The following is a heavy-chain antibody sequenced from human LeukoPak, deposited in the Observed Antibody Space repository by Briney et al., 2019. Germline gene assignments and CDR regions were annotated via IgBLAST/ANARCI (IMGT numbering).Heavy chain of an antibody. V-gene: IGHV1-18*01. CDR1: GYTFTSYG. D-gene: IGHD5-12*01. CDR2: ISAYNGNT. Sequence: GASVKVSCKASGYTFTSYGISWVRQAPGQGLEWMGWISAYNGNTNYAQKLQGRVTMTTDTSTSTAYMELRSLRSDDTAVYYCARAWGGGRRGYDWGTPYYYYYYYMDVWGKGTTVTVSS. CDR3: ARAWGGGRRGYDWGTPYYYYYYYMDV. J-gene: IGHJ6*03.